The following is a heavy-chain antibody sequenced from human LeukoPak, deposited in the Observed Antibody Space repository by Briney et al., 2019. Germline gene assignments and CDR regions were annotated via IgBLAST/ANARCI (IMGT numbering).Heavy chain of an antibody. CDR1: GGTFSSYT. Sequence: GASVKVSCKASGGTFSSYTISWVRQAPGQGLEWMVRIIPILGIANYAQKFQGRVTITADKSTSTAYMELRSLRSEDTAVYYCATHGLGYCSGTSCYHYWGQGTLVTVSS. D-gene: IGHD2-2*01. CDR3: ATHGLGYCSGTSCYHY. V-gene: IGHV1-69*02. CDR2: IIPILGIA. J-gene: IGHJ4*02.